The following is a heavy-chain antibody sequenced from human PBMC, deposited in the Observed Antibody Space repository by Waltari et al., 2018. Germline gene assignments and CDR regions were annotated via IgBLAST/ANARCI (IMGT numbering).Heavy chain of an antibody. CDR2: ISYSGST. CDR1: GGSISSYY. CDR3: AKLFGN. V-gene: IGHV4-59*08. Sequence: QVQLQESGPGLVKPSETLSLTCTVSGGSISSYYWSWIRQPPGKGLEWIGYISYSGSTNYNPSLESRVTISVDTSKNQFSLKLSSVTAADTAVYYCAKLFGNWGQGTLVTVSS. J-gene: IGHJ4*02. D-gene: IGHD3-10*02.